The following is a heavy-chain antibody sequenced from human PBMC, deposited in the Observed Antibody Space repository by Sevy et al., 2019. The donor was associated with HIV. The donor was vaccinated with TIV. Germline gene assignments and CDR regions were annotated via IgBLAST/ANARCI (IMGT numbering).Heavy chain of an antibody. Sequence: GGSLRLSCAASGFAFSNYWMKWVRQAPGKGLEWVANIKQDGSEIYYVDSVRGRFSISRDNAKNSVFLQMNSLRVEDTAVYYCARDRGITVYNYYGMDVWGQGTTVTVSS. CDR3: ARDRGITVYNYYGMDV. J-gene: IGHJ6*02. CDR2: IKQDGSEI. CDR1: GFAFSNYW. V-gene: IGHV3-7*01. D-gene: IGHD1-20*01.